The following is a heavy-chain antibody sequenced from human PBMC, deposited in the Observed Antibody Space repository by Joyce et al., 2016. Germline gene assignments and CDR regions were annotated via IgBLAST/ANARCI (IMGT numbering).Heavy chain of an antibody. D-gene: IGHD3-16*01. CDR3: ARGGISYYYAMDV. CDR1: GSTVSSSR. V-gene: IGHV3-21*01. J-gene: IGHJ6*02. CDR2: ISATSYYI. Sequence: QLVESGGGVVKAGGSLRLSCEASGSTVSSSRMSWFRQAPGKGLEWVAAISATSYYIFHAETVRGRFTVSRDNAKKTLYLQMNSLRAEDSAVFYCARGGISYYYAMDVWGQGTTVTVSS.